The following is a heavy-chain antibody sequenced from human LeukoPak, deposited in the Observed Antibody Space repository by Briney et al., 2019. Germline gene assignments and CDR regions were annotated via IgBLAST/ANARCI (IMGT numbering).Heavy chain of an antibody. CDR3: AKDPYRASSGLVDY. V-gene: IGHV3-23*01. D-gene: IGHD5-12*01. Sequence: GGPLRLSFATSGFTFSNYAVSWVRQAPGKGLEGVSSISGSGGTTYYADSVKGRFTISRDNSKNTLYLQMNSLRAEDTAVYYCAKDPYRASSGLVDYWGQGTLVTVSS. J-gene: IGHJ4*02. CDR2: ISGSGGTT. CDR1: GFTFSNYA.